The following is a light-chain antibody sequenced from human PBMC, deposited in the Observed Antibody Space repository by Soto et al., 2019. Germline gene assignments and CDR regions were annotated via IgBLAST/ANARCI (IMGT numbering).Light chain of an antibody. CDR2: GAS. J-gene: IGKJ1*01. Sequence: EIVLTQSPGTLSLSPGERATLSCRASQSVSSSYLAWYQQKPGQAPRLLIYGASSRATGIPDRFSGSGSGTDFILTISRLEPEDFAVYYCQQDGSSPTWTFGQGTKVEIK. CDR3: QQDGSSPTWT. V-gene: IGKV3-20*01. CDR1: QSVSSSY.